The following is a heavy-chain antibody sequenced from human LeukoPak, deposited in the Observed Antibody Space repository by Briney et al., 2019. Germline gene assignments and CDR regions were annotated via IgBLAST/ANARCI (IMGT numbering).Heavy chain of an antibody. D-gene: IGHD4-17*01. J-gene: IGHJ3*02. CDR3: AKARAVTTVLDAFDI. Sequence: SETLSLTCTVSGGSISSSPYYWAWIRQPPGKGLQWIGSISYSGDIYNNPSLKSRVTISVDTSKNQLSLKLSSVTAADTAVYYCAKARAVTTVLDAFDIWGQGTMVTVSS. CDR2: ISYSGDI. V-gene: IGHV4-39*01. CDR1: GGSISSSPYY.